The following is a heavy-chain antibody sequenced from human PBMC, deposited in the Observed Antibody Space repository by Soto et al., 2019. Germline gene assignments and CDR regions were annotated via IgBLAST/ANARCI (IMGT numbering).Heavy chain of an antibody. V-gene: IGHV3-30-3*01. J-gene: IGHJ4*02. CDR3: ASCIVVTARTGGDY. CDR2: ISYDGSNK. D-gene: IGHD2-21*02. CDR1: GFTFSSYA. Sequence: QVQLVESGGGVVQPGRSLRLSCAASGFTFSSYAMHWVRQAPGKGLEWVAVISYDGSNKYYADSVKGRFTISRDNSKNELYLQMNSRRAEDTALYYCASCIVVTARTGGDYLGQGTLVTVSS.